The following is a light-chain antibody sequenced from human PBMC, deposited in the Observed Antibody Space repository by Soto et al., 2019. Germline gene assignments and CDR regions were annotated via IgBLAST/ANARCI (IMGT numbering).Light chain of an antibody. Sequence: QSALTQPASVSGSPGQSITISSTGTSSDVGGYNYVSWYQQHPGKAPKLMIYGVSNRPSGVSNRFSGSKSGNTDSLTISGLQAEDEADYYCNSYAGSSAYVFGTGTKLTVL. CDR1: SSDVGGYNY. J-gene: IGLJ1*01. CDR2: GVS. CDR3: NSYAGSSAYV. V-gene: IGLV2-14*01.